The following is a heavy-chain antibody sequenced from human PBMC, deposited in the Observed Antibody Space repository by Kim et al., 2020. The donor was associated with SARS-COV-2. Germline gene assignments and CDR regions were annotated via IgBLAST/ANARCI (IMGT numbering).Heavy chain of an antibody. D-gene: IGHD5-18*01. J-gene: IGHJ4*02. V-gene: IGHV3-30*03. CDR3: TVNSH. CDR2: ISSDGSNK. CDR1: GFTFSAYG. Sequence: GGSLRLSCAASGFTFSAYGIHWVRQAPGKGLEWVAVISSDGSNKYYADSVNGRFTISRDNSRTTLYLQMNSLQAEETAVYYCTVNSHWGQGTLVTVSS.